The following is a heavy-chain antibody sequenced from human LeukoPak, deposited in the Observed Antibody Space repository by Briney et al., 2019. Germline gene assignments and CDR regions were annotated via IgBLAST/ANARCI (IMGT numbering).Heavy chain of an antibody. CDR2: VSGRDDST. Sequence: GASLRLSCAASGFTFTNYAMYWVRQAPGKGLEWVSAVSGRDDSTYYADSVKGRFTISRDTSKNTLYLQMNSLRAEDTAVYYCAKWGDYDILTGYYDPDYWGQGTLDTVSS. J-gene: IGHJ4*02. CDR3: AKWGDYDILTGYYDPDY. V-gene: IGHV3-23*01. D-gene: IGHD3-9*01. CDR1: GFTFTNYA.